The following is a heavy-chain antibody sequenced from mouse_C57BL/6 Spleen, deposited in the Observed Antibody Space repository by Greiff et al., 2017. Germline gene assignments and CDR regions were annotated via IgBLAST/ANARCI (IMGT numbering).Heavy chain of an antibody. J-gene: IGHJ2*01. CDR1: GYTFTSYW. CDR2: IHPNSGST. Sequence: QVQLKQPGAELVKPGASVKLSCKASGYTFTSYWMHWVKQRPGQGLEWIGMIHPNSGSTNYNEKFKSKATLTVDKSSSTAYMQLSSLTSEDSAVYYCARLSTTVGYWGQGTTLTVAS. CDR3: ARLSTTVGY. V-gene: IGHV1-64*01. D-gene: IGHD1-1*01.